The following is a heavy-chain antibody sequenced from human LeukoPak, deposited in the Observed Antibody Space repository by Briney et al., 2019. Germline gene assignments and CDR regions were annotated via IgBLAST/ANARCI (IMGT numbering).Heavy chain of an antibody. V-gene: IGHV4-34*01. J-gene: IGHJ5*02. CDR1: GGSFSGYY. CDR2: INHSGST. CDR3: ARGRYNWNDGAYYWFDP. Sequence: SETLSLTCAVYGGSFSGYYWSWLRQPPGKGLEWIGEINHSGSTNYNPSLKSRVTISVDTSKNQFSLKLSSVTAADTAVYYCARGRYNWNDGAYYWFDPWGQGTLVTASS. D-gene: IGHD1-20*01.